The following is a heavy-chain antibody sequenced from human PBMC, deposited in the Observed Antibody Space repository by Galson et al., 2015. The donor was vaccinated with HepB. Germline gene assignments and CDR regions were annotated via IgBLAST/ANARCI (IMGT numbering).Heavy chain of an antibody. CDR3: ARLGCSSTSCYERGCFDY. Sequence: SLRLSCAASGFTFSSYWMSWVRQAPGKGLEWVANIKQDGSEKYYVDSVKGRFTISRDNAKNSLYLQMNSLRAEDTAVYYCARLGCSSTSCYERGCFDYWGQGTLVTVSS. V-gene: IGHV3-7*03. J-gene: IGHJ4*02. CDR2: IKQDGSEK. D-gene: IGHD2-2*01. CDR1: GFTFSSYW.